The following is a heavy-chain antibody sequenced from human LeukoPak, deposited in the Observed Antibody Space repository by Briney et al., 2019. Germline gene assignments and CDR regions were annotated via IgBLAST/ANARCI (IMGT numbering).Heavy chain of an antibody. CDR1: GFTFSNSA. CDR2: LRGSGITT. Sequence: GGSLRLSCAASGFTFSNSAMSWVRQAPGKGLEWVSTLRGSGITTYYADSVKGLFTISRDNSKNTLYLQMNSLRAEDTAVYYCAKGIYSSGWSYFDYWGHGTLVTVSS. J-gene: IGHJ4*01. V-gene: IGHV3-23*01. D-gene: IGHD6-19*01. CDR3: AKGIYSSGWSYFDY.